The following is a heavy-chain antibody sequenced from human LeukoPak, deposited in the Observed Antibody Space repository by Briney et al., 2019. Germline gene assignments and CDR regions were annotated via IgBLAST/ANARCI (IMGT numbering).Heavy chain of an antibody. Sequence: PGGSLRLSCAASGFTFSDHYMDWIRQAPGKGLEWVSYISSSGSTIYYADSVKGRFTISRDNAKNSLYLQMNSLRAEDTAVYYCARDPTIFGVVTPYDYWGQGTLVTVSS. V-gene: IGHV3-11*04. CDR3: ARDPTIFGVVTPYDY. J-gene: IGHJ4*02. CDR1: GFTFSDHY. CDR2: ISSSGSTI. D-gene: IGHD3-3*01.